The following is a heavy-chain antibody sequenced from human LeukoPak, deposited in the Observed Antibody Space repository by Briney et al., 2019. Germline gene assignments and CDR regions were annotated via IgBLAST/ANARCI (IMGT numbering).Heavy chain of an antibody. CDR2: IYPGDSDT. CDR1: GYRFTSYW. V-gene: IGHV5-51*01. Sequence: GESLKISCKGSGYRFTSYWIGWVRQMPGKGLEWMGIIYPGDSDTRYSPSFQGQVTTSADKSISTAYLQWSSLKASDTAMYYCVSDGLDAYDSCGYHSEGAFDIWGQGTMVTVSS. CDR3: VSDGLDAYDSCGYHSEGAFDI. D-gene: IGHD3-22*01. J-gene: IGHJ3*02.